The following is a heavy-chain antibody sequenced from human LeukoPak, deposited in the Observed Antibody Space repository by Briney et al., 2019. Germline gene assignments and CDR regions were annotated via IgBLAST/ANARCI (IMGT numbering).Heavy chain of an antibody. V-gene: IGHV4-34*01. D-gene: IGHD5-12*01. CDR2: INHSGST. J-gene: IGHJ4*02. CDR1: GGSFSGYY. CDR3: ARGPKWLRSQLDY. Sequence: SETLSLTCAVYGGSFSGYYWSWIRQPPGKGLEWIGEINHSGSTNYNPSLKSRVTISVDTSKNQFSLKLSSVTAADTAVYYCARGPKWLRSQLDYWGQRTLVTVSS.